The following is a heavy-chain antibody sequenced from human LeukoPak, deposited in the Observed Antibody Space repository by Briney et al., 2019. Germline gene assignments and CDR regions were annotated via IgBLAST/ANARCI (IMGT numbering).Heavy chain of an antibody. CDR1: GYTLTELS. CDR2: FDPEDGET. D-gene: IGHD2-2*01. CDR3: HAIVVVPAAIPPY. Sequence: ATVKVSCKVSGYTLTELSMHWVRQAPGKGLEWMGGFDPEDGETIYAQKFQGRVTMTEDTPTDTAYMELSSLRSEDTAVYYCHAIVVVPAAIPPYWGQGTLVTVFS. J-gene: IGHJ4*02. V-gene: IGHV1-24*01.